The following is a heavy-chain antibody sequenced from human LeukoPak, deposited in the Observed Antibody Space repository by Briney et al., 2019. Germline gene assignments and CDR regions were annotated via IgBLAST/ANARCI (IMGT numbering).Heavy chain of an antibody. CDR3: ARDDSIAAAGTGLDC. CDR1: GFTFDDYG. Sequence: PGGSLRLSCAASGFTFDDYGMSWVRQAPGKGLEWVSGINWNSGITAYADSVKGRFTISRDNAKNSLYLQMNSLRAEDTAVYYCARDDSIAAAGTGLDCWGQGTLVTVSS. V-gene: IGHV3-20*04. J-gene: IGHJ4*02. D-gene: IGHD6-13*01. CDR2: INWNSGIT.